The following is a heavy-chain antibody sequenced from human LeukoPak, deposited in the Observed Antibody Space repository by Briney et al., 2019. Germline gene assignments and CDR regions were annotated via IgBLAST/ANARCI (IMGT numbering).Heavy chain of an antibody. J-gene: IGHJ4*02. Sequence: SETLSLTCTVSGGSISSYYWSWIRQPPGKGLEWLGYIYYSGSTNYNPSLKSRVTISVDTSKNQFSLKLSSVTAADTAVYYCTGATTVAGSYFDYWGQGTLVTVSS. CDR1: GGSISSYY. CDR2: IYYSGST. D-gene: IGHD6-19*01. CDR3: TGATTVAGSYFDY. V-gene: IGHV4-59*01.